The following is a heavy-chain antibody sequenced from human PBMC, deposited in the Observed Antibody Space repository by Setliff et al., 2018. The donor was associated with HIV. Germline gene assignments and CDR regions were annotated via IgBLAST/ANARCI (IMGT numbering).Heavy chain of an antibody. J-gene: IGHJ4*02. CDR2: ISAYNGNT. Sequence: ASVKVSCKASGYTFTSYGISWVRQAPGQGLEWMGWISAYNGNTNYAQKLQGRVTMTTDTSTSTAYMELRSLRSDDTATYYCAHRLPGSGSWGVGNFDYWGQGTLVTVSS. D-gene: IGHD3-10*01. CDR3: AHRLPGSGSWGVGNFDY. V-gene: IGHV1-18*01. CDR1: GYTFTSYG.